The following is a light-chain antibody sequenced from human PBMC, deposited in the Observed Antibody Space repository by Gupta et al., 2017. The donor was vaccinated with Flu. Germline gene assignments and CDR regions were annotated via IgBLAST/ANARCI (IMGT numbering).Light chain of an antibody. CDR1: QSVSSNY. CDR2: GAS. V-gene: IGKV3-20*01. J-gene: IGKJ1*01. Sequence: EIVLTQPSGTLLLSPGERATLSCRASQSVSSNYLAWYQQKPGQAPRLLIYGASSRATGIPDRFSGSGSGTGFTLTISRLEPDDVAVYYWQHNSSSSGTFGQGTKVEIK. CDR3: QHNSSSSGT.